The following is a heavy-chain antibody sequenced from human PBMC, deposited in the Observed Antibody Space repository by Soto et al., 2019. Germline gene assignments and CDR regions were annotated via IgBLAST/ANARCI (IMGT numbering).Heavy chain of an antibody. CDR1: GYSFTNYW. J-gene: IGHJ6*03. Sequence: GESLKISCKCSGYSFTNYWIGWVRQMPGKGLEWMGLIYPGDSDTRYSPSFQGQVTISADKSISTAYLQWSSLKASDTAMYYCARAYGDYDYYYYYMDVWGKGTTVTVSS. CDR3: ARAYGDYDYYYYYMDV. CDR2: IYPGDSDT. D-gene: IGHD4-17*01. V-gene: IGHV5-51*01.